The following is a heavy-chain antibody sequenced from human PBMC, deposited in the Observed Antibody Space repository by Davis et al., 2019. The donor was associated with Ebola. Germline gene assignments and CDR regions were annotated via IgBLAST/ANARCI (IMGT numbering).Heavy chain of an antibody. D-gene: IGHD6-6*01. Sequence: PGGSLRLSCAASGFTFSSYWMSWVRQAPGKGLEWVANIKQDGSEKYYVDSVKGRFTISRDNAKNSLYLQMNSLRAEDTAVYYCARNPRIAARPSDYWGQGTLVTVSS. J-gene: IGHJ4*02. V-gene: IGHV3-7*01. CDR1: GFTFSSYW. CDR3: ARNPRIAARPSDY. CDR2: IKQDGSEK.